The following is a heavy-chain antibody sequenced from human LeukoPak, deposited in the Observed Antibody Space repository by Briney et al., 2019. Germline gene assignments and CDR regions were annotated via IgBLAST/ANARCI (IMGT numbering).Heavy chain of an antibody. D-gene: IGHD6-6*01. V-gene: IGHV4-39*01. Sequence: PSETLSLTCTVSGGSMSSSDYYWGWIRQPPGKGLEWIGRICYSGSTYYNPSLKSRVTISVDTSKNQFSLKLRSVTAADTAVYYCARQVGYTSSSRWFDPWGQGTLVTVSS. CDR2: ICYSGST. CDR1: GGSMSSSDYY. J-gene: IGHJ5*02. CDR3: ARQVGYTSSSRWFDP.